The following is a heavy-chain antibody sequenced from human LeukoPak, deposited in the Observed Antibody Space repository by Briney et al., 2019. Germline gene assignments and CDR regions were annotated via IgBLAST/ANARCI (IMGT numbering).Heavy chain of an antibody. Sequence: PSETLSLTCTLSGGSISSSSYYWGWIRQPPGKGLEWIGSIYYSGSTYYNPSLKSRVTISVDTSKNQFSLKLSSVTAADTAVYYCASHDTYYYDSSSPFFDYWGQGTLVTVSS. V-gene: IGHV4-39*01. CDR2: IYYSGST. D-gene: IGHD3-22*01. J-gene: IGHJ4*02. CDR3: ASHDTYYYDSSSPFFDY. CDR1: GGSISSSSYY.